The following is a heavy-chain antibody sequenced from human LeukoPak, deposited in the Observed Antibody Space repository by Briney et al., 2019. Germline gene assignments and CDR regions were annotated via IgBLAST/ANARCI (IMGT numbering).Heavy chain of an antibody. V-gene: IGHV3-11*06. CDR3: ARHIVLVTAIDGFDI. CDR2: MSSRSTTYT. J-gene: IGHJ3*02. Sequence: PGGSLRLSCAASGFTLSDYYMAWVRQAPGKGLEWVSYMSSRSTTYTTYADSVRGRFTISRDNARNSVYLQMNSVRAEDTAVYYYARHIVLVTAIDGFDIWGQGTMVTVSS. CDR1: GFTLSDYY. D-gene: IGHD2-21*02.